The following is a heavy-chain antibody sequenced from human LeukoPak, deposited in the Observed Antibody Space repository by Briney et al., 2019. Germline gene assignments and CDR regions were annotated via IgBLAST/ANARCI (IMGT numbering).Heavy chain of an antibody. Sequence: GGSLRLSCAASGFTFSSYAMSWVRQAPGKGLEWVSAISGSGGSTYYADSVKGRFTISRDNSKNTLYLQMNSLRAEDTAVYYCAGNGGNSYYYYYMDVWGKGTTVTISS. CDR3: AGNGGNSYYYYYMDV. D-gene: IGHD4-23*01. CDR1: GFTFSSYA. J-gene: IGHJ6*03. V-gene: IGHV3-23*01. CDR2: ISGSGGST.